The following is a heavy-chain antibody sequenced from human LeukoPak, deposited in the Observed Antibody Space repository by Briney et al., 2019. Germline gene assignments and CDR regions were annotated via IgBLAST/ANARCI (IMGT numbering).Heavy chain of an antibody. Sequence: GGSLRLSCAASGFTFSSYAMSWVRQAPGKGLEWVANIKQDGSEKYYVDSVKGRFTISRDNAKNSLYLQMNSLRAEDMAVYYCARGASTVTARGVFDPWGQGTLVTVSS. J-gene: IGHJ5*02. V-gene: IGHV3-7*01. CDR2: IKQDGSEK. D-gene: IGHD4-17*01. CDR1: GFTFSSYA. CDR3: ARGASTVTARGVFDP.